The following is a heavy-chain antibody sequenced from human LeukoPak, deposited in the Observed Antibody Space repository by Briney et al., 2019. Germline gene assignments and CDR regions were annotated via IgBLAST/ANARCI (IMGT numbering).Heavy chain of an antibody. Sequence: QSGGSLRLSCTASGFTFGKFAMNWVRQAPGKGLEWVSITNDTGGRAYYADSVKGRFTTSRDNSKNTLYLQMSNLRVEDTAVYFCAKGMEKRLIGDIDYWGQGTLVTVSS. J-gene: IGHJ4*02. V-gene: IGHV3-23*01. D-gene: IGHD4-17*01. CDR2: TNDTGGRA. CDR3: AKGMEKRLIGDIDY. CDR1: GFTFGKFA.